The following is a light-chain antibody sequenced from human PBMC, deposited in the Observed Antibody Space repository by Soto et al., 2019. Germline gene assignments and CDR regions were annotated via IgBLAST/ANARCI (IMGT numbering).Light chain of an antibody. CDR2: DVR. J-gene: IGLJ2*01. CDR1: RSDVGGSNS. CDR3: ASYTNGRTVV. V-gene: IGLV2-14*01. Sequence: QSALTQPASVSGSPGQSITISCTETRSDVGGSNSVSWYQQRPGNAPRHIIYDVRHRPSGVSTRFSGSKSGHTASLTISGLQAEDESTYYCASYTNGRTVVFGGGTKLTVL.